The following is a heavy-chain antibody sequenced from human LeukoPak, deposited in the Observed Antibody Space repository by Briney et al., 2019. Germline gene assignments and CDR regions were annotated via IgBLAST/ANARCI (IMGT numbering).Heavy chain of an antibody. CDR1: GFTFSSYG. CDR3: AKDLGSLEWFGAFDI. CDR2: IRYDGSNK. D-gene: IGHD3-3*01. V-gene: IGHV3-30*02. J-gene: IGHJ3*02. Sequence: GSLRLSCAASGFTFSSYGMHWVRQAPGKGLEWVAFIRYDGSNKYYADSVKGRFTISRDNSKNTLYLQMNSLRAEDTAVYYCAKDLGSLEWFGAFDIWGQGTMVTVSS.